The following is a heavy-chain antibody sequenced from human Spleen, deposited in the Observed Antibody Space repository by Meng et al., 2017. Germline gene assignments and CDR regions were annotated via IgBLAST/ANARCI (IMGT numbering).Heavy chain of an antibody. CDR2: IYYSGST. J-gene: IGHJ4*02. D-gene: IGHD4-17*01. Sequence: SETLSLTCTVSGGSVSSGGYYWSWIRQHPGKGLEWIGHIYYSGSTYYNPSLKSRVTISVDTSKNQFFLKLSSVTAADTAVYYCARSPTSTVTPGRGQGTLVTVSS. V-gene: IGHV4-31*03. CDR3: ARSPTSTVTPG. CDR1: GGSVSSGGYY.